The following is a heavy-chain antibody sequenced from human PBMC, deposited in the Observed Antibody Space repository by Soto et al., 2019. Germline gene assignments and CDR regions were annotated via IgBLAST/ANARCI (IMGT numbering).Heavy chain of an antibody. CDR3: ASMIAVAGKYYYYYYGMDV. D-gene: IGHD6-19*01. J-gene: IGHJ6*02. CDR1: GGSISSSSYY. CDR2: IYYSGST. Sequence: PSETLSLTCTVSGGSISSSSYYWGWIRQPPGKGLEWIGSIYYSGSTYYNPSLKSRVTISVDTSKNQFSLKLSSVTAADTAVYYCASMIAVAGKYYYYYYGMDVWGQGTTVTVSS. V-gene: IGHV4-39*01.